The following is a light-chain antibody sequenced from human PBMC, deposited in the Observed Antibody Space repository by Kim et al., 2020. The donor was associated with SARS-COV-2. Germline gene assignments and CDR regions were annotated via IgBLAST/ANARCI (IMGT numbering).Light chain of an antibody. J-gene: IGKJ4*01. CDR1: QNVNRY. CDR3: HQRNTWPLT. CDR2: DAT. Sequence: EIVLTQSPATLSLSPGERAALSCRASQNVNRYLAWYQKKPGQAPRLLIYDATNRATGIPARFSGRGSGTDFTLIISSLEPEDSAVYYCHQRNTWPLTFGGGTKLEI. V-gene: IGKV3-11*01.